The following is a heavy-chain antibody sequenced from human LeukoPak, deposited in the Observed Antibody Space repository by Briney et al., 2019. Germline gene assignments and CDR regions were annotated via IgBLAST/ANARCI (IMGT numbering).Heavy chain of an antibody. J-gene: IGHJ3*02. CDR1: GYSFTSYW. CDR2: IYPGDSDT. CDR3: ARRRYYGSGSYYNVRNAFDI. Sequence: GESLKISCKGSGYSFTSYWSGWVRQMPGKGLEWMGIIYPGDSDTRYSPSFQGQVTISADKSISTAYLQWSSLKASDTAMYYCARRRYYGSGSYYNVRNAFDIWGQGTMVTVSS. V-gene: IGHV5-51*01. D-gene: IGHD3-10*01.